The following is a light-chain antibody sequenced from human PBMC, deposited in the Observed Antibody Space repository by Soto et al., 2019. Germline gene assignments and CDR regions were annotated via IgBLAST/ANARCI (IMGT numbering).Light chain of an antibody. Sequence: EIVLTQSPCTLSLSPGERATLSCRASQSVSSSYLAWYQQKPGQAPRLLIYGASNRATGTPDRFSGSGSGTDFTLTISRLEPEDFAVYYCQQYGSSGTFGQGTKVDIK. V-gene: IGKV3-20*01. CDR1: QSVSSSY. CDR2: GAS. J-gene: IGKJ1*01. CDR3: QQYGSSGT.